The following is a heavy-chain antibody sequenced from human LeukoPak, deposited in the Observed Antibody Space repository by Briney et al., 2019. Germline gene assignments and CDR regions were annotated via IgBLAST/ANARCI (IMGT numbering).Heavy chain of an antibody. CDR1: GGSISSYY. CDR2: IYYSGST. D-gene: IGHD3-22*01. CDR3: ARSPKTYYYDSSGYYNFDY. V-gene: IGHV4-59*01. Sequence: SETLSLTCTVSGGSISSYYWSWIRQPPGKGLERIGYIYYSGSTNYNPSLKSRVTISVDTSKNQFSLKLSSVTAADTAVYYCARSPKTYYYDSSGYYNFDYWGQGTLVTVSS. J-gene: IGHJ4*02.